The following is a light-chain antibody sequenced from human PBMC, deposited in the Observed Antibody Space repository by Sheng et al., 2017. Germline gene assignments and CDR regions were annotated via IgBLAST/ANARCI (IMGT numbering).Light chain of an antibody. V-gene: IGKV3-11*01. J-gene: IGKJ3*01. CDR3: QQRSNWPFFT. Sequence: VMTQSPATLSLSPGERATLSCRASQSVTSSFLAWYQQKPGQAPRLLIYDASNRATGIPARFSGSGSGTDFTLTISSLEPEDFAVYYCQQRSNWPFFTFGPGTKVDIK. CDR1: QSVTSSF. CDR2: DAS.